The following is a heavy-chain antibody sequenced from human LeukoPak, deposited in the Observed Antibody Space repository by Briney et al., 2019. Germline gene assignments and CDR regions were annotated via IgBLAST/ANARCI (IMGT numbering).Heavy chain of an antibody. CDR1: GDSVSSSSAA. V-gene: IGHV6-1*01. Sequence: SQTLSLTCAISGDSVSSSSAAWSWIRQSPSRGLEWLGRTYYRSKWYNDYAVSVKSRITINPDTSKNQFSLQLNSVTPEDTAVYYCARSSSGWFNWFDPWGQGTLVTVSS. CDR3: ARSSSGWFNWFDP. CDR2: TYYRSKWYN. J-gene: IGHJ5*02. D-gene: IGHD6-19*01.